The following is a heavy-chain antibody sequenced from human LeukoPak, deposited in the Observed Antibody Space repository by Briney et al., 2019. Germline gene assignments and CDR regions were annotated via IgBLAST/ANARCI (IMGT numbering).Heavy chain of an antibody. V-gene: IGHV3-53*01. CDR2: TYSGGNS. CDR3: ARDPGSGSQFLFDY. D-gene: IGHD3-10*01. CDR1: GFTVSSIH. J-gene: IGHJ4*02. Sequence: GGSLRLSCAASGFTVSSIHMVWVRQAPGKGLEWVSVTYSGGNSYYADSVKGRFIISRDISKNTLYLQMNSLRAEDTAVYYCARDPGSGSQFLFDYWGQGALVTVSS.